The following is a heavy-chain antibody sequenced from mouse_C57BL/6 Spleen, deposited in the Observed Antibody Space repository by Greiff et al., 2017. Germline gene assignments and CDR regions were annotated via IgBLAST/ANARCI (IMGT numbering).Heavy chain of an antibody. J-gene: IGHJ4*01. CDR3: ARDQRGSSYPYAMDY. D-gene: IGHD1-1*01. V-gene: IGHV5-4*01. CDR2: ISDGGSYT. Sequence: EVKLVESGGGLVKPGGSLKLSCAASGFTFSSYAMSWVRQTPEKRLEWVATISDGGSYTYYPDNVKGRFTISRDNAKNNLYLQMSHLKSEDTAMYYCARDQRGSSYPYAMDYWGQGTSVTVSS. CDR1: GFTFSSYA.